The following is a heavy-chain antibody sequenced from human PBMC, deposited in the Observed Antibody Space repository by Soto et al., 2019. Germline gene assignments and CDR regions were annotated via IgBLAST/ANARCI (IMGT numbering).Heavy chain of an antibody. D-gene: IGHD3-3*01. CDR3: ARGGGYDFRSSQAPPIDV. J-gene: IGHJ6*02. CDR1: GGSISDFY. CDR2: LYYTGST. V-gene: IGHV4-59*01. Sequence: KASETLSLTCNVSGGSISDFYWSWIRQSPGKRLEWIGYLYYTGSTNYNPALKSRVTISLDTSKNQFSLQVRSVTAADTAVYYCARGGGYDFRSSQAPPIDVWGQGTTVTVS.